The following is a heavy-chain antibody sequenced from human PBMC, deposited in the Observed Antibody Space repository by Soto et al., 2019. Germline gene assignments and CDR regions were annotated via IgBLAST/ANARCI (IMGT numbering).Heavy chain of an antibody. D-gene: IGHD2-2*01. J-gene: IGHJ5*02. CDR3: ARDSPQTTYALNWFDP. Sequence: QVQLVESGGGLVKPGGSLRLSCAASGFTFSDYYMSWIRQAPGKGLEWVSYISSSGTTIYYADSVKGRFTISRDNAKNSLYLQMNSLRAEDTAVYYCARDSPQTTYALNWFDPWGQGTLVTVSS. CDR2: ISSSGTTI. CDR1: GFTFSDYY. V-gene: IGHV3-11*01.